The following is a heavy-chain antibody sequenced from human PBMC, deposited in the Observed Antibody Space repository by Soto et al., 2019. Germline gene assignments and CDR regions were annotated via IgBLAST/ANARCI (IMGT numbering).Heavy chain of an antibody. Sequence: GASVKFSCKASGYTFTVYYMHWVRHAPGQGLEWMGWINPKSGGTMYPQKFQGRVTMTWDTSISTAYMALTRLRSDDTAVYYCARDLAKGGGSAGFDYWGQGTLVTVSS. D-gene: IGHD1-26*01. J-gene: IGHJ4*02. CDR1: GYTFTVYY. CDR3: ARDLAKGGGSAGFDY. V-gene: IGHV1-2*02. CDR2: INPKSGGT.